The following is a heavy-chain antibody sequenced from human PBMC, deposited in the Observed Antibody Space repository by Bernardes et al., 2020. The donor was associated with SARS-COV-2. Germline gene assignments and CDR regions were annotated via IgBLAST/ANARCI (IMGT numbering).Heavy chain of an antibody. CDR1: GYTLTELS. V-gene: IGHV1-24*01. CDR2: FDPEDGET. D-gene: IGHD1-20*01. Sequence: ASVKVSCKVSGYTLTELSMHWVRQAPGKGLEWMGGFDPEDGETIYAQKFQGRVTMTEDTSTDTAYMELSSLRSEDTAVYYCASHRITGTPGFWYYYYGMDVWGQGTTVTVSS. J-gene: IGHJ6*02. CDR3: ASHRITGTPGFWYYYYGMDV.